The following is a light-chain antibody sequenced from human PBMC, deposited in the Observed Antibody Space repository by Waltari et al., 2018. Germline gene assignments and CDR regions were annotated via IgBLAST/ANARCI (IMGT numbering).Light chain of an antibody. V-gene: IGKV3D-15*03. Sequence: EIVMTQSPVTLSVSPGERATLSCRASRSIGINLAWYQQKSGQAPRLLIYGASIRDTGIPARFSGSGSETEFTLTINILQSEDVAVYYCQQYNTWSFTFGQGTRLEIK. CDR3: QQYNTWSFT. CDR1: RSIGIN. J-gene: IGKJ5*01. CDR2: GAS.